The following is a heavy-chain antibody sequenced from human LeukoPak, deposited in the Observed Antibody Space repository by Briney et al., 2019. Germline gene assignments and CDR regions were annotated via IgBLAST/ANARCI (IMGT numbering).Heavy chain of an antibody. D-gene: IGHD6-13*01. Sequence: VASVKVSCKASGYTFTGYYMHWVRQAPGQGLEWMGIINPSGGSTSYAQKFQGRVTMTRDTSTSTVYMELSSLRSEDTAVYYCARDRGPKQEFDYWGQGTLVTVSS. CDR2: INPSGGST. CDR1: GYTFTGYY. V-gene: IGHV1-46*01. J-gene: IGHJ4*02. CDR3: ARDRGPKQEFDY.